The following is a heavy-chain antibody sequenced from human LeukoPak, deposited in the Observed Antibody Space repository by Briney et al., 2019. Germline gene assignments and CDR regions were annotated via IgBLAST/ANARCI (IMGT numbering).Heavy chain of an antibody. J-gene: IGHJ5*02. D-gene: IGHD2-15*01. CDR1: GYTITGYY. V-gene: IGHV1-2*02. CDR2: INPNSGGT. CDR3: ATWVVAATNWFDP. Sequence: ASVKVSCKASGYTITGYYMHWVRQAPGQGLEWMGWINPNSGGTNYAQKFQGRVTMTRDTSISTAYMELSRLRSDDTAVYYCATWVVAATNWFDPWGQGTLVTVSS.